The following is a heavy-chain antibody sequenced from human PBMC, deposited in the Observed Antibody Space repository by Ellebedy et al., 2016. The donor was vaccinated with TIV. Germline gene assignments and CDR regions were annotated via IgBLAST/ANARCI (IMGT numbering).Heavy chain of an antibody. CDR1: GGSISSYY. D-gene: IGHD2-15*01. CDR2: VNHSGST. Sequence: SETLSLTCTVSGGSISSYYWSWIRQPPGKGLEWIGEVNHSGSTYYNPSLKSRVTISLDTSKNQFSLNLSSVTAADTAVYFCARLDNYSWGVLPWGQGTLVTVSS. J-gene: IGHJ5*02. V-gene: IGHV4-59*05. CDR3: ARLDNYSWGVLP.